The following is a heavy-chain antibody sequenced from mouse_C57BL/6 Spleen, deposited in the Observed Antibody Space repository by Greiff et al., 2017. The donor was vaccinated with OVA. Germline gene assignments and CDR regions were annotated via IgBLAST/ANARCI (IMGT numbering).Heavy chain of an antibody. CDR1: GYTFTDYY. Sequence: QVQLQQSGAELVRPGASVKLSCKASGYTFTDYYINWVKQRPGQGLEWIARIYPGSGNTYYNEKFKGKATLTAEKSSSTAYMQLSSLTSEDAAVYFCASSKGWFAYWGQGTLVTVSA. V-gene: IGHV1-76*01. CDR2: IYPGSGNT. D-gene: IGHD2-5*01. CDR3: ASSKGWFAY. J-gene: IGHJ3*01.